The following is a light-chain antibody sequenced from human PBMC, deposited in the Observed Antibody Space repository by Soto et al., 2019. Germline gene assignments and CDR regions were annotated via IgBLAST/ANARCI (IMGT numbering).Light chain of an antibody. CDR2: GNS. CDR1: SSNIGAGYD. J-gene: IGLJ3*02. Sequence: QSVLTQPPSVSGAPGQRVTISSTGSSSNIGAGYDVHWYQQLPGTAPKLLIYGNSNRPSGVPDRFSGSKSGTSASLAITGLQAEDEADYYCQSYDSSWVFGGGTMLTVL. CDR3: QSYDSSWV. V-gene: IGLV1-40*01.